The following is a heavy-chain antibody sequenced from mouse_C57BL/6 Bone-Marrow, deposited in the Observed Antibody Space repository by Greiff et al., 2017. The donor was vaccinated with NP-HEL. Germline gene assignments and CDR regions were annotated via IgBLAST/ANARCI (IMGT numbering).Heavy chain of an antibody. CDR2: IYIGNGYT. CDR1: GYTFTSYG. J-gene: IGHJ1*03. D-gene: IGHD2-3*01. CDR3: ARSDGYWSLRYFDV. Sequence: VQLKESGAELVRPGSSVKMSCKTSGYTFTSYGINWVKQRPGQGLEWIGYIYIGNGYTEYNEKFKGKATLTSDTSSSTAYMQLSSLTSEDSAIYFCARSDGYWSLRYFDVWGTGTTVTVSS. V-gene: IGHV1-58*01.